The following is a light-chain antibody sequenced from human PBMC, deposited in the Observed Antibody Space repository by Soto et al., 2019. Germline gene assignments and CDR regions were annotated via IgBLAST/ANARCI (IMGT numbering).Light chain of an antibody. CDR2: GAS. CDR3: QQNNNWTIT. Sequence: EIVMTQSPAALSVSPGETGILACRACQNIISNLAWYQQKPGQATRLLIYGASTRATGLTARFSGSGSGTEFTPNISRLQSEDFAVYYCQQNNNWTITFGQGTRLEI. J-gene: IGKJ5*01. CDR1: QNIISN. V-gene: IGKV3-15*01.